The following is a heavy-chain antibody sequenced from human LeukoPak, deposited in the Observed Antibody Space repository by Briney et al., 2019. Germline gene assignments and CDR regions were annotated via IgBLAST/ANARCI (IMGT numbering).Heavy chain of an antibody. Sequence: SETLSLTCTVSGASISSTTYYWGWIRQPPRKGLEWIASIYYSGSTYYNPSLKSRVTISVDTSKNQFSLKLSSVTAADTAVYYCARRVRSADHRCDFWGQGTLVTVSS. CDR3: ARRVRSADHRCDF. D-gene: IGHD1-14*01. CDR1: GASISSTTYY. J-gene: IGHJ4*02. CDR2: IYYSGST. V-gene: IGHV4-39*01.